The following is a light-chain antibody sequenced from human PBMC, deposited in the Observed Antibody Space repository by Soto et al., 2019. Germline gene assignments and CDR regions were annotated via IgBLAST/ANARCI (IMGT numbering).Light chain of an antibody. CDR2: AAS. J-gene: IGKJ5*01. V-gene: IGKV1-39*01. CDR1: ESISRH. Sequence: DIQMTQSPSSLPESVGDRVTITCRASESISRHLNWYQQKPGKAPKLLIYAASSLQNGVPSRFSGSGSGTDFTLTISNLQPEDFATYYCQQSYSTLSITFGQGTRLEIK. CDR3: QQSYSTLSIT.